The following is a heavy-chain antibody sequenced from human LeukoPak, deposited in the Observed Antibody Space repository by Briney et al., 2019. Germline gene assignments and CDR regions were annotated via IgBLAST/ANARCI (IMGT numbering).Heavy chain of an antibody. CDR1: GYTFTSYA. V-gene: IGHV1-3*01. D-gene: IGHD1-26*01. CDR2: INAGNGNT. CDR3: ARDGVVGANDYFDY. Sequence: ASVKVFCKASGYTFTSYAMHWVRQAPGQRLEWMGWINAGNGNTKYSQKFQGRVTITRDTSASTAYMELSSLRSEDTAVYYCARDGVVGANDYFDYWGQGTLVTVSS. J-gene: IGHJ4*02.